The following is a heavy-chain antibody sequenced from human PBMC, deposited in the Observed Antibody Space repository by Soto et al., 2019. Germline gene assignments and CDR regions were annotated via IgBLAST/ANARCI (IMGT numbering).Heavy chain of an antibody. Sequence: QITLEESGPTLVKPTQTLTLTCSFSGFSLSTRGVAVGWVRQPPGKAMEWLALISGNDDKLYSPSLKTRLTISNDTSKNQLVLTVTNMDPVDTATYYCAHSQADSGWMYDFDYWCQGTLVTVSS. CDR3: AHSQADSGWMYDFDY. D-gene: IGHD6-19*01. CDR1: GFSLSTRGVA. J-gene: IGHJ4*02. CDR2: ISGNDDK. V-gene: IGHV2-5*01.